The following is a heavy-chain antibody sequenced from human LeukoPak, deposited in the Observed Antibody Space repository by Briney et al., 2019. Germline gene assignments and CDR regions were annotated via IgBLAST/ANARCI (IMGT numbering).Heavy chain of an antibody. J-gene: IGHJ4*02. V-gene: IGHV3-21*04. CDR1: GFTFSSYS. CDR2: ISSSSSYI. D-gene: IGHD3-22*01. Sequence: GGSLRLSCVASGFTFSSYSMKWVRQAPGKGLEWVSSISSSSSYIDYADSVKGRFTISRDNSKNTLYLQMNSLRAEDTAVYYCAKLCFFRYYYDFRDYWGQGTLVTVSS. CDR3: AKLCFFRYYYDFRDY.